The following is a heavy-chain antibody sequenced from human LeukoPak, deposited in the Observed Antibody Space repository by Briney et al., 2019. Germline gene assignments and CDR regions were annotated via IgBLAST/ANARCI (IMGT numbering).Heavy chain of an antibody. CDR1: GYSFTSYW. D-gene: IGHD4-17*01. V-gene: IGHV5-51*01. J-gene: IGHJ3*02. CDR3: ARRGDHDNDAFDI. Sequence: GESLKISCKASGYSFTSYWFGWVRQMPGKGLEWMGIIYPGDSDTGYSPSFQGQVTISADKSITTAFLQWSSLKASDTAMYYCARRGDHDNDAFDIWGQGTMVTVSS. CDR2: IYPGDSDT.